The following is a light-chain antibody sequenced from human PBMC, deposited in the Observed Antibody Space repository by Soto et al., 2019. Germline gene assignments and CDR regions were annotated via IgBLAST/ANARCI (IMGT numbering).Light chain of an antibody. V-gene: IGLV2-8*01. Sequence: QSALTQPPSASGSPGQSVTISCTGTSSDVGDYNYVSWYQQHPGKAPRLMIYEVTKRPSGVPHRFSGSKSGNTASLTVSGLQAEDEADYYCSSYAGSNNLVFGGGTQLTVL. CDR3: SSYAGSNNLV. J-gene: IGLJ2*01. CDR1: SSDVGDYNY. CDR2: EVT.